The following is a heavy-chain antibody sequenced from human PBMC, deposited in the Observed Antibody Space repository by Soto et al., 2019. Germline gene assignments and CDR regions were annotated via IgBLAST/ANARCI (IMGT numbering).Heavy chain of an antibody. Sequence: SVKVSCKASGGTFSSYAISWVRQAPGQGLEWMGGIIPIFGTANYAQKFQGRVTITADESTSTAYMELSSLRSEDTAVYYCAILSYSSGWYDYPFDYWGQGTLVTVSS. V-gene: IGHV1-69*13. J-gene: IGHJ4*02. CDR1: GGTFSSYA. CDR3: AILSYSSGWYDYPFDY. D-gene: IGHD6-19*01. CDR2: IIPIFGTA.